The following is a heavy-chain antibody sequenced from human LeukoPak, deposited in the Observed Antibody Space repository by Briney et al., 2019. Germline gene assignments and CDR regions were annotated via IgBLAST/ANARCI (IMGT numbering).Heavy chain of an antibody. V-gene: IGHV4-4*07. CDR2: IYTSGST. J-gene: IGHJ6*02. CDR3: ARAQSPNYYYYYYGMDV. Sequence: SETLSLTCTVSGGSISIYYWSWIRQPAGKGLEWIGRIYTSGSTNYNPSLKSRVTMSVDTSKNQFPLKLSSVTAADTAVYYCARAQSPNYYYYYYGMDVWGQGTTVTVSS. CDR1: GGSISIYY.